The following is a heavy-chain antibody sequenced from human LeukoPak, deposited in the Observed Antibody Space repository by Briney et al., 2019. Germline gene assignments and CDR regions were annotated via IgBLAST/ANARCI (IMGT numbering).Heavy chain of an antibody. CDR1: GGSISSYY. Sequence: SETLSLTCTVSGGSISSYYWSWIRQPPGKGLEWIGYIYYSGSTNYNPSLKSRVTISVDTSKNQFSLKLSSVTAADTAVYYCAREPRIYSYGSKPGYYGMDVWGQGTTVTVS. D-gene: IGHD5-18*01. CDR3: AREPRIYSYGSKPGYYGMDV. J-gene: IGHJ6*02. V-gene: IGHV4-59*01. CDR2: IYYSGST.